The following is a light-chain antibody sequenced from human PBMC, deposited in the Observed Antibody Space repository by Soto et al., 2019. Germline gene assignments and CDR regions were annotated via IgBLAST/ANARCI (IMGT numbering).Light chain of an antibody. Sequence: DIQMTQSPSSLSASVGDRVTITCRASQSISFYLHWYQQKPGKAPNLLIYGASSLQSGVPSRFSGSGSGTEFTLTISSLQTEDCATYYCQQSDSTPYTFGQGTKLEIK. V-gene: IGKV1-39*01. CDR3: QQSDSTPYT. CDR2: GAS. CDR1: QSISFY. J-gene: IGKJ2*01.